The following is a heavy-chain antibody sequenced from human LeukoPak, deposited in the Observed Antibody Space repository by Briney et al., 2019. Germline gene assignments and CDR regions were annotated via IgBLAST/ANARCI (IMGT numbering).Heavy chain of an antibody. CDR2: ISYDGSNK. Sequence: GGSLRLSCAASGFTVSSNYMSWVRQAPGKGLEWVAVISYDGSNKYYADSVKGRFTISRDNSKNTLYLQMNSLRAEDTAVYYCARDQGGYYPYYFDYWGQGTLVTVSS. V-gene: IGHV3-30-3*01. J-gene: IGHJ4*02. CDR1: GFTVSSNY. D-gene: IGHD3-22*01. CDR3: ARDQGGYYPYYFDY.